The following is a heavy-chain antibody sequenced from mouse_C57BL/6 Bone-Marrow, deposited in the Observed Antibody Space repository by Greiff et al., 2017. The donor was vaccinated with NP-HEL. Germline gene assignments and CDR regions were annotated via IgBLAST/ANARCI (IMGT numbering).Heavy chain of an antibody. J-gene: IGHJ2*01. V-gene: IGHV5-4*01. D-gene: IGHD1-1*01. CDR1: GFTFSSYA. CDR2: ISDGGSYT. CDR3: ARDSHYYGSEGFDN. Sequence: EVKLVESGGGLVKPGGSLKLSCAASGFTFSSYAMSWVRQTPEKRLEWVATISDGGSYTYYPDNVKGRFTISRDNAKNNLYLQMSHLKSEDTAMYYCARDSHYYGSEGFDNWGQGTTLTVSS.